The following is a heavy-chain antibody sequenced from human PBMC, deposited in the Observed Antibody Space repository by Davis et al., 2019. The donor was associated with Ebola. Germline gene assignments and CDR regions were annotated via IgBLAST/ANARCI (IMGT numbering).Heavy chain of an antibody. Sequence: GGSLRLSCAASGFTFSSYYMSWIRQAPGKGPEWVSYICSSGSTIYYADSVKGRFTISRDNAKNSLYLQMNSLIAEDTAVYYCARGTDVRFLEWLYYYGMDVWGQGTTVTVSS. CDR3: ARGTDVRFLEWLYYYGMDV. CDR2: ICSSGSTI. V-gene: IGHV3-11*01. CDR1: GFTFSSYY. J-gene: IGHJ6*02. D-gene: IGHD3-3*01.